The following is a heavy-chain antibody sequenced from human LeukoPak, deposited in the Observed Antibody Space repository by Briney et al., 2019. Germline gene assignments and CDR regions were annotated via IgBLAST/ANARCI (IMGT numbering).Heavy chain of an antibody. CDR2: IYYSGST. D-gene: IGHD6-19*01. CDR3: ARDRYSSGYSPFDY. V-gene: IGHV4-59*12. Sequence: SETLSLTCTVSGGSISSYYWSWIRQPPGKGLEWIGYIYYSGSTNYNPSLKSRVTISVDTSKNQFSLKLSSVTAADTAVYYCARDRYSSGYSPFDYWGQGTLVTVSS. CDR1: GGSISSYY. J-gene: IGHJ4*02.